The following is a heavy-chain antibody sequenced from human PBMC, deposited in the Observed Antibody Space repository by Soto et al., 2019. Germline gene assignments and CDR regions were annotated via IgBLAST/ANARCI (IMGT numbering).Heavy chain of an antibody. CDR3: ASSSLYGRDV. CDR1: GGYVQRAYSA. V-gene: IGHV4-30-4*01. J-gene: IGHJ6*02. CDR2: IYYSGNT. Sequence: PSGSIALSCSVCGGYVQRAYSAGRWIRQPPGKGLEFIGNIYYSGNTYYNPSLKSRLIISIDTSKNQFSLKVGSVTAADTAVYYCASSSLYGRDVWGQGTRVSGSS.